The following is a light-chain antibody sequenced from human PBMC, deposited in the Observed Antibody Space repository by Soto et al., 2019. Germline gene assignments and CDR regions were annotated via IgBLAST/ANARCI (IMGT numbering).Light chain of an antibody. CDR1: QSVGSY. CDR3: RQYDSWPPSYT. J-gene: IGKJ2*01. V-gene: IGKV3-15*01. Sequence: EIVMTQSPATLSVSLGDRATLSCRASQSVGSYLAWYQQKPGQAPRLLIYGASTRATGIPARFSGSGSETDFTLTISSRQYEDFAVDYCRQYDSWPPSYTFGQGTKLEIK. CDR2: GAS.